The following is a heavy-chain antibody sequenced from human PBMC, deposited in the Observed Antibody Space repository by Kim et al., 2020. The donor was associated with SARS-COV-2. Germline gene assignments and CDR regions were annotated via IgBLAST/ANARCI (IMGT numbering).Heavy chain of an antibody. CDR3: AKGRLGESYPHWDAFDI. J-gene: IGHJ3*02. CDR2: ISGSGGST. V-gene: IGHV3-23*01. Sequence: GGSLRLSCAASGFTFSSYAMSWVRQAPGKGLEWVSAISGSGGSTYYADSVKGRFTISRDNSKNTLYLQMNSLRAEDTAVYYCAKGRLGESYPHWDAFDIWGQGTMVTVSS. CDR1: GFTFSSYA. D-gene: IGHD3-16*01.